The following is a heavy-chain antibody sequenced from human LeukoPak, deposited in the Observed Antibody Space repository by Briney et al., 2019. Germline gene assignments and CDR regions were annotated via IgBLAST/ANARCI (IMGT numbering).Heavy chain of an antibody. V-gene: IGHV4-59*01. D-gene: IGHD3-10*01. J-gene: IGHJ4*02. CDR2: IFYSGST. CDR3: ARDPDYYGSSF. CDR1: GGSMNNYY. Sequence: SETLSLTCTVSGGSMNNYYWNWIRQPPGKGLEWIGSIFYSGSTNYNPSLKSRVTISIDTSKNQFSLNLSSVTDADTAVYYCARDPDYYGSSFWGQGTLVTVSS.